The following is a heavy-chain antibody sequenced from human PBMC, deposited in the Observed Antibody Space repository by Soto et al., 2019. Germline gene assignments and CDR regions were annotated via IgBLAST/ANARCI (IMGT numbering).Heavy chain of an antibody. CDR1: GGSISSYY. CDR3: AREWYSSSWYGWSAFDI. Sequence: QVQLQESGPGLVKPSETLSLTCTVSGGSISSYYWSWIRQPPGKGLAWIGYIYYSGSTNYNPSLKSRVTLSVNTSKKQFALKLMSVTSADTAVYCCAREWYSSSWYGWSAFDIWGQGAMVTVSS. V-gene: IGHV4-59*01. J-gene: IGHJ3*02. CDR2: IYYSGST. D-gene: IGHD6-13*01.